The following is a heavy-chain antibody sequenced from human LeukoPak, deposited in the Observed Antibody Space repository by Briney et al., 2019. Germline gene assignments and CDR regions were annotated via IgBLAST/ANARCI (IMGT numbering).Heavy chain of an antibody. CDR2: IFDNGTL. V-gene: IGHV4-39*01. CDR3: AYNVCYHFFDF. Sequence: SETLSLACTAPGFTFSSCAMFWVWIRQPPGKALEWLGTIFDNGTLYNSQSLKGRVAISIDKSMNQFFMNLKSLTAEDTAIYYCAYNVCYHFFDFWGQGTLVTVSS. CDR1: GFTFSSCAMF. D-gene: IGHD3-10*01. J-gene: IGHJ4*02.